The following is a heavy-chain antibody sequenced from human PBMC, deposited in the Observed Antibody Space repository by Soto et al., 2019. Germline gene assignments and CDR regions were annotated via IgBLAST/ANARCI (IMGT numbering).Heavy chain of an antibody. Sequence: EGQLVESGGALVHPGGSLSLSCKALAFTLRDQYRDWFAQAPGQGLEWVGRTVNKAFSYTTEYAAAVKGRFTISRDDSENSLYLQMTSLRTEDTAVYYCVGERYAGFDYWGQGALVTVSS. D-gene: IGHD2-8*01. CDR1: AFTLRDQY. J-gene: IGHJ4*02. V-gene: IGHV3-72*01. CDR2: TVNKAFSYTT. CDR3: VGERYAGFDY.